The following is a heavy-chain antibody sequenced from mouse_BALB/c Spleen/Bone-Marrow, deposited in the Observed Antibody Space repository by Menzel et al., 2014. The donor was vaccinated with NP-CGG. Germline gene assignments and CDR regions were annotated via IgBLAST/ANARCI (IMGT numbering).Heavy chain of an antibody. CDR1: GFTFSSYA. Sequence: EVQLQQSGGGLVGPGGSLKLSCAASGFTFSSYAMSWVRQTPEKRLEWVATISSGGSYTYYPDSVKGRFTISRDNAKNTLYLQMSSLRSEDTAMYYCARFITSLVYFDYWGQGTTLTVSS. V-gene: IGHV5-9-3*01. D-gene: IGHD1-1*01. CDR3: ARFITSLVYFDY. CDR2: ISSGGSYT. J-gene: IGHJ2*01.